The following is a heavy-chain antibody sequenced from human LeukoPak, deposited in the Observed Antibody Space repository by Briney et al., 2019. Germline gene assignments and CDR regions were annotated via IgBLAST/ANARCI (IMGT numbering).Heavy chain of an antibody. V-gene: IGHV3-33*01. CDR2: IWYDGSNK. Sequence: GGSLRLSCAASGFTLSSYGMHWVRQAPGKGLEWVAVIWYDGSNKYYADSVKGRFTISRDNSKNTLYLQMNSLRAEDTAVYYCARPGPQLGLYFDYWGQGTLVTVSS. CDR3: ARPGPQLGLYFDY. CDR1: GFTLSSYG. D-gene: IGHD6-13*01. J-gene: IGHJ4*02.